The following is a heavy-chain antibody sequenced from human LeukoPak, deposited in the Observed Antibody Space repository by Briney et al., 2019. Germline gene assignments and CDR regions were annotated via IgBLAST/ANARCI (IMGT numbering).Heavy chain of an antibody. D-gene: IGHD6-19*01. V-gene: IGHV3-21*01. Sequence: KTGGSLRLSCAASGFTFTTYSMNWVRQAPGKGLEWVSSISSSNSYIYYADSVKGRFTISRDNAKNSLYLQMNSPRDEDTAVYFCARARSSGWVIDSWGQGTLVTVSS. J-gene: IGHJ4*02. CDR2: ISSSNSYI. CDR1: GFTFTTYS. CDR3: ARARSSGWVIDS.